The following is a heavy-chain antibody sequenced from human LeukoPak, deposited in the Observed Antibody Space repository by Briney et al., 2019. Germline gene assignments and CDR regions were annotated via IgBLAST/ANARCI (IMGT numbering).Heavy chain of an antibody. D-gene: IGHD6-13*01. CDR3: AKTRPLDSSSWSHGDY. CDR2: ISGSGDST. CDR1: GFTFSSYR. V-gene: IGHV3-23*01. J-gene: IGHJ4*02. Sequence: GGSLRLSCAASGFTFSSYRMNWVRQAPGKGLEWVSAISGSGDSTYYGDSVKGRFTISRDNSKNTLYLQMNSLRAEDTAVYYCAKTRPLDSSSWSHGDYWGQGTLVTVSS.